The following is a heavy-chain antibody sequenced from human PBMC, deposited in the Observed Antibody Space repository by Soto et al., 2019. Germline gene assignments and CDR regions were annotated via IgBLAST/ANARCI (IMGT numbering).Heavy chain of an antibody. Sequence: SETLSLTCSVSGGSISTVGHYWTWIRHPPGKGLEWIGSIYHTGSTYYSKSLRSRLTMSVDTSKSQFSLRLSSVTAADTAVYYCARATGTLRSRNCDYWGQGSLVTVSS. CDR3: ARATGTLRSRNCDY. J-gene: IGHJ4*02. CDR1: GGSISTVGHY. CDR2: IYHTGST. D-gene: IGHD1-1*01. V-gene: IGHV4-31*03.